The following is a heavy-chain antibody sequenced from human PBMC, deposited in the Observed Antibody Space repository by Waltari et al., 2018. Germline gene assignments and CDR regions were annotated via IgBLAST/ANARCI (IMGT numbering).Heavy chain of an antibody. CDR1: GGSISSGGYY. CDR2: IYYSGST. CDR3: ARTGQAVVVAFDY. Sequence: QLQLQESGPGLVKPSQTLSLTCPVSGGSISSGGYYWSWIRQHPGKGLEWIGYIYYSGSTYYNPSLKSRVTISVDTSKNQFSLKLSSVTAADTAVYYCARTGQAVVVAFDYWGQGTLVTVSS. J-gene: IGHJ4*02. V-gene: IGHV4-31*03. D-gene: IGHD2-21*01.